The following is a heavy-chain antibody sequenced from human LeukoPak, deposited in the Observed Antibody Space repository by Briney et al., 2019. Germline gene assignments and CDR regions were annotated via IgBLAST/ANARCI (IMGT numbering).Heavy chain of an antibody. V-gene: IGHV3-30*04. D-gene: IGHD3-16*01. CDR2: ISYDGSNK. CDR1: GFTFSSYA. CDR3: AKTFGGDFDY. Sequence: PGVSLRFSCAASGFTFSSYAMQWVRQAPGKGLEGVTLISYDGSNKYYADSVKGRFTISRDNSTNTLYLQMNSLRAEDTAVYYCAKTFGGDFDYWGQGTLVTVSS. J-gene: IGHJ4*02.